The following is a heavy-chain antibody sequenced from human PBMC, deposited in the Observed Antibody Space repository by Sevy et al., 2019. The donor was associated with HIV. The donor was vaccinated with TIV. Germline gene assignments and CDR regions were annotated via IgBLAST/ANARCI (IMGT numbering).Heavy chain of an antibody. CDR3: VQARYNYFDP. CDR2: IYYGRNT. J-gene: IGHJ5*02. Sequence: SETLSLTCTVSGGSMSSSNYYWGWIRQPPGKGLDWIGSIYYGRNTYYNPSLKSRVSISVDTSNNQFSLNLRSVTAADTAVYFRVQARYNYFDPWGQGTLVTVSS. V-gene: IGHV4-39*01. CDR1: GGSMSSSNYY.